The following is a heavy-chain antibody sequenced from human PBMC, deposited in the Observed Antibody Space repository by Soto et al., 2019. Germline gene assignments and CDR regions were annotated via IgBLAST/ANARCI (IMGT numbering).Heavy chain of an antibody. CDR1: GFTFSSYA. CDR3: ARDADWEAYFDY. CDR2: ISYDGSNK. V-gene: IGHV3-30-3*01. D-gene: IGHD1-26*01. J-gene: IGHJ4*02. Sequence: GGSLRLSCAASGFTFSSYAMHWVRQAPGKGLEWVAVISYDGSNKYYADSVKGRFTISRDNSKNTLYLQMNSLRAEDTAVYYCARDADWEAYFDYWGQGTLVTVSS.